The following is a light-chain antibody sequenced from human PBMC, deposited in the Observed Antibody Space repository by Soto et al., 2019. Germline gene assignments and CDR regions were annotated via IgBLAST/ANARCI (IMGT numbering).Light chain of an antibody. V-gene: IGKV3-20*01. J-gene: IGKJ1*01. Sequence: EIVLTQSPGTVSLSPGERATLSCRASQSVSSTYLAWYQQRPGQAPRLLIYGASSRATGIPDRFSGSGSGTDFTLTISRLEPEDFAVYYGQQYATSPETFGQGTKVEIK. CDR3: QQYATSPET. CDR1: QSVSSTY. CDR2: GAS.